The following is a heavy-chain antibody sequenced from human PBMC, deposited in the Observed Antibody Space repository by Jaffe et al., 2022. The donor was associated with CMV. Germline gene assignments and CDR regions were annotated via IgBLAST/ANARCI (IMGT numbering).Heavy chain of an antibody. V-gene: IGHV3-72*01. Sequence: EVQLVESGGGLVQPGESLRLSCAASGFTLSNYYVDWVRQAPGKGLEWVGRTRDKANSHTTEYAASVKGRFTISRDDSQNSVYLQMSSLSTADTAVYYCSRLTRAATNGGYYSDHWGQGTLVAVSS. J-gene: IGHJ4*02. CDR2: TRDKANSHTT. CDR1: GFTLSNYY. D-gene: IGHD5-12*01. CDR3: SRLTRAATNGGYYSDH.